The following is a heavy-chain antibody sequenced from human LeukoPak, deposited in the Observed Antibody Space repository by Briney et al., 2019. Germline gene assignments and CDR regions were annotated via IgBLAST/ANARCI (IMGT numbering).Heavy chain of an antibody. CDR2: IRGAGDIT. J-gene: IGHJ5*02. Sequence: QPGGSLRLSCVASGITFSTYGMSWVRQAPGKGLEWVSAIRGAGDITDYADSVKGRFTISRDNSKNMLYLQRSSLRADDTAIYYCAKAPYGSGSYYVNLWGQGTLVTVSS. CDR1: GITFSTYG. CDR3: AKAPYGSGSYYVNL. D-gene: IGHD3-10*01. V-gene: IGHV3-23*01.